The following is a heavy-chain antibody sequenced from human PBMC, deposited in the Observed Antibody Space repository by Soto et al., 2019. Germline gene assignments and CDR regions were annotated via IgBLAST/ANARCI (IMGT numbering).Heavy chain of an antibody. D-gene: IGHD2-15*01. CDR1: GGSFRSYF. J-gene: IGHJ4*02. V-gene: IGHV4-34*01. CDR3: ARRYCSDSYCSYFDY. Sequence: LSLTCAVYGGSFRSYFWSWIRQPPGKGLEWIGEINHSGTTSYSPSLDSRVTTSVDTPKNQFSLRLSSVTAADTAIYYCARRYCSDSYCSYFDYWGRGTLVTVSS. CDR2: INHSGTT.